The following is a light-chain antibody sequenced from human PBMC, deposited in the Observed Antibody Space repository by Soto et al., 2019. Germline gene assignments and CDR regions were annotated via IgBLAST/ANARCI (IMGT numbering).Light chain of an antibody. J-gene: IGKJ4*01. V-gene: IGKV3-15*01. CDR1: QSVGYD. Sequence: EIVMTQSPATLSLSPGERATLSCRASQSVGYDLAWYQQKPGQAPRLLISGASTGATDISARFSGSGSGTDFALTITSLQAEDFATYYCQQLRMYPSTFGGGTKVDI. CDR2: GAS. CDR3: QQLRMYPST.